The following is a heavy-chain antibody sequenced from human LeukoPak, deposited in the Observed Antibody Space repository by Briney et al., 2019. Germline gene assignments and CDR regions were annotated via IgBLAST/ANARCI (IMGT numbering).Heavy chain of an antibody. D-gene: IGHD2-2*02. CDR3: ARGGYCSSTSCYKQQLADY. V-gene: IGHV4-34*01. CDR1: GGSFSGYY. CDR2: INHSGST. J-gene: IGHJ4*02. Sequence: SETLSLTCAVYGGSFSGYYWSWIRQPPGKGLEWIGEINHSGSTNYNPSLKSRVTISVDTSKNQFSLKLSSVTAADTAVYYCARGGYCSSTSCYKQQLADYWGQETLVTVSS.